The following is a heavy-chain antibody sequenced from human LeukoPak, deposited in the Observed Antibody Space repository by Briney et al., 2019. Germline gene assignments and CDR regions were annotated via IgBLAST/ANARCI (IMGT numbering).Heavy chain of an antibody. CDR1: GGSFSGYY. J-gene: IGHJ5*02. D-gene: IGHD2-2*01. CDR3: ATNPGGYCSSTNCYGEAP. V-gene: IGHV4-34*01. CDR2: INHSGST. Sequence: SEPLSLTCAVNGGSFSGYYWSWIRQPPGKGLEWIGEINHSGSTNYNPSLKSRVTISVDTPRNQFSLKLSSVTAADTAVYYCATNPGGYCSSTNCYGEAPWGQGTLVTVSS.